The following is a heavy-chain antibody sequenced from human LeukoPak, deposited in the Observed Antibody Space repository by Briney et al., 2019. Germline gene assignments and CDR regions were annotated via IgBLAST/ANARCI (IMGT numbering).Heavy chain of an antibody. J-gene: IGHJ3*02. CDR2: FDRGRDGK. Sequence: PGGSLRLSCAGSGFRFSDFYMAWMRQTPGKGLQRVSFFDRGRDGKVHADSVKGRFTISRDTDKNSLYLQMNSLRAEDTAVYYCASSVYSTDAFDIWGQGTMVTVSS. D-gene: IGHD1-14*01. CDR1: GFRFSDFY. CDR3: ASSVYSTDAFDI. V-gene: IGHV3-11*06.